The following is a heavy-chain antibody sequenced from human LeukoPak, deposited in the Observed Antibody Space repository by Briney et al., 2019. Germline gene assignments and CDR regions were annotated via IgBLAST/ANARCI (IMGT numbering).Heavy chain of an antibody. J-gene: IGHJ5*02. Sequence: ASVKVSCKASGYTFTGYYMHWVRQAPGQGLEWMGWINPNSGGTNYAQKFQGRVTITTDESTSTAYMELSSLRSEDTAVYYCARDFTQGWFDPWGQGTLVTVSS. CDR1: GYTFTGYY. V-gene: IGHV1-2*02. CDR2: INPNSGGT. CDR3: ARDFTQGWFDP.